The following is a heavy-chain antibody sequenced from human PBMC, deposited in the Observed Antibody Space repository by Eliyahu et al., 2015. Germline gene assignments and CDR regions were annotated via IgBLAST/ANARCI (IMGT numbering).Heavy chain of an antibody. Sequence: QVQLQQWGAGLLKPSETLSLTCAAYGGPFTGFYWSWIRQPPGKGLEWIGEVDQTGRTNYNPSLRSRVTISVATSKGQFSLRLNSVTAADTAVYYCARDYRQRNGWFDYWDQGSLVTVSS. CDR3: ARDYRQRNGWFDY. CDR1: GGPFTGFY. J-gene: IGHJ5*01. D-gene: IGHD2-8*01. V-gene: IGHV4-34*02. CDR2: VDQTGRT.